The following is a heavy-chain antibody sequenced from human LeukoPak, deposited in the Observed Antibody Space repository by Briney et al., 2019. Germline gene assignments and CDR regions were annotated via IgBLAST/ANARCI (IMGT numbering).Heavy chain of an antibody. V-gene: IGHV3-23*01. D-gene: IGHD3-10*01. CDR1: GFTFSNYG. Sequence: GGTLRLSCAASGFTFSNYGLSWVRQAPGKGLEWVSGITGSGGSTYYADSVKGRFTISRDNSKNTLYLQMNSLRAEDTAVYYCARVYGSGSYYPYYYYYYMDVWGKGTTVTVSS. CDR2: ITGSGGST. CDR3: ARVYGSGSYYPYYYYYYMDV. J-gene: IGHJ6*03.